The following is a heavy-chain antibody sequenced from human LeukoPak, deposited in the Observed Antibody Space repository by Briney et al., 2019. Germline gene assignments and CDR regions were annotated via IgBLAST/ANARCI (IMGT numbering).Heavy chain of an antibody. V-gene: IGHV3-23*01. CDR1: GFTFSSYA. CDR2: ISGSGGST. J-gene: IGHJ4*02. Sequence: PGGSLRLSCAASGFTFSSYAMSWVRQAPGKGLEWVSAISGSGGSTYYADSVKGRFTISRDNSKNTLYLQMDSLRAEDTAVYYCAKGPIEWLDGSYWGQGTLVTVSS. D-gene: IGHD5-12*01. CDR3: AKGPIEWLDGSY.